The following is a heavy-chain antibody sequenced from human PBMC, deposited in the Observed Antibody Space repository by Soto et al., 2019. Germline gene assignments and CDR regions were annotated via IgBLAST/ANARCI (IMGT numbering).Heavy chain of an antibody. CDR1: GYTFTGYY. CDR2: INPNSGGT. D-gene: IGHD6-19*01. J-gene: IGHJ3*02. Sequence: ASVKVSCKASGYTFTGYYMHWVRQAPGQGLEWMGWINPNSGGTNYAQKFQGWVTMTRDTSISTAYMELSRLRSDDTAVYYCARDPLSKWLVPGHDAFDIWGQGTMVTVSS. V-gene: IGHV1-2*04. CDR3: ARDPLSKWLVPGHDAFDI.